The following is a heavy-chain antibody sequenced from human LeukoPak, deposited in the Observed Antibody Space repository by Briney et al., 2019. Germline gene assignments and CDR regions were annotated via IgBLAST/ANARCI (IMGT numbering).Heavy chain of an antibody. J-gene: IGHJ4*02. V-gene: IGHV4-59*01. D-gene: IGHD3-22*01. Sequence: SETLSLTCTVSGGSISSYYWSWIRQPPGKGLEWIGYIYYSGSTNYNPSLKSRVTISVDTSKNQFSLKLSSVTAADTAVYYCARSSSGYQNSDYWGQGTLVTVSS. CDR2: IYYSGST. CDR3: ARSSSGYQNSDY. CDR1: GGSISSYY.